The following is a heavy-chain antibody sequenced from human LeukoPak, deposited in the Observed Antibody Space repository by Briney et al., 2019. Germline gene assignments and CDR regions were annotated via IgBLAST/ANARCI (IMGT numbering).Heavy chain of an antibody. CDR1: GYTFTGYY. CDR3: ARDLGGIMITFGGVIVFDY. CDR2: INPNSGGT. V-gene: IGHV1-2*02. J-gene: IGHJ4*02. Sequence: ASVKVSCKASGYTFTGYYMHWVRQAPGQGLEWMGWINPNSGGTNYAQKLQGRVTMTTDTSTSTAYMELRSLRSDDTAVYYCARDLGGIMITFGGVIVFDYWGQGTLVTVSS. D-gene: IGHD3-16*02.